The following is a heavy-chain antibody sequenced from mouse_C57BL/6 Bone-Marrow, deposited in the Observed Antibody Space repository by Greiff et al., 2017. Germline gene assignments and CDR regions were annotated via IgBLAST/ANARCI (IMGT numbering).Heavy chain of an antibody. J-gene: IGHJ3*01. D-gene: IGHD2-2*01. Sequence: QVQLQQSGPELVKPGASVKISCKASGYTFTDYYINWVKQRPGQGLQWIGWIFPGRGSTSYNEKFQGKATLTVDKSSSTASILLRSLSSGDCAVYFCARGDLVTTTGGFAWWGQGTLVTVSA. CDR2: IFPGRGST. V-gene: IGHV1-75*01. CDR1: GYTFTDYY. CDR3: ARGDLVTTTGGFAW.